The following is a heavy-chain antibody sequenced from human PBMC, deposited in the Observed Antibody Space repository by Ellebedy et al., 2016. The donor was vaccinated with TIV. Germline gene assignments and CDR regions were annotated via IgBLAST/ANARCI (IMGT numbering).Heavy chain of an antibody. CDR2: ISGSGGST. CDR1: GFTFSSYA. J-gene: IGHJ3*02. Sequence: GESLKISCAASGFTFSSYAMSWVRQAPGKGLEWVSAISGSGGSTYYADSVKGRFTISRDNSKNTPYLQMNSLRAEDTAVYYCAKDLSGSYNAFDIWGQGTMVTVSS. D-gene: IGHD1-26*01. CDR3: AKDLSGSYNAFDI. V-gene: IGHV3-23*01.